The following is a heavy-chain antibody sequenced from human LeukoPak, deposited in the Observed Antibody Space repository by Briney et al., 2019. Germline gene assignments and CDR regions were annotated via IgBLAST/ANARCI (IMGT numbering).Heavy chain of an antibody. CDR3: AGDCSSTSCSGP. CDR2: IYYSGST. CDR1: GGSISSGGYY. V-gene: IGHV4-61*08. J-gene: IGHJ5*02. Sequence: PSETLSLTCTVSGGSISSGGYYWSWIRQHPGKGLEWIGYIYYSGSTNYNPSLKSRVTISVDTSKNQFSLKLSSVTAADTAVYYCAGDCSSTSCSGPWGQGTLVTVSS. D-gene: IGHD2-2*01.